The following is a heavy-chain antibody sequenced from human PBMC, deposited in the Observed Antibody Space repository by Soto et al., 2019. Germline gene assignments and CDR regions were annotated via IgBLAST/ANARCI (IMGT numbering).Heavy chain of an antibody. Sequence: QVQLVQSGAEVKKPGASVKVSCKTSGYTFTSYDTNWVRQATGQGLEWMGWMNPNSANTAYAQKFQGRVTMTRNTSIITAYMELSSLRSEDTAVYYCARERSSGAFDIWGQGTMVTVSS. D-gene: IGHD1-26*01. CDR2: MNPNSANT. CDR3: ARERSSGAFDI. V-gene: IGHV1-8*01. CDR1: GYTFTSYD. J-gene: IGHJ3*02.